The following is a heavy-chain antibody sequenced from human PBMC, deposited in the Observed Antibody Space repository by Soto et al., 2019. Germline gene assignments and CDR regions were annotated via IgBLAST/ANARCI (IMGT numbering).Heavy chain of an antibody. V-gene: IGHV3-33*01. CDR1: GFTFSSSG. CDR3: ARDRGNIAVGVPYHFDY. CDR2: IWYDGSNK. D-gene: IGHD6-19*01. J-gene: IGHJ4*02. Sequence: HPGGSLRLSCAASGFTFSSSGLHWVRQAPGKGLEWVALIWYDGSNKYYADSVKGRFTISRDNSKNTMYLHMNSLRAEDTAVYYCARDRGNIAVGVPYHFDYWGQGTLVTVSS.